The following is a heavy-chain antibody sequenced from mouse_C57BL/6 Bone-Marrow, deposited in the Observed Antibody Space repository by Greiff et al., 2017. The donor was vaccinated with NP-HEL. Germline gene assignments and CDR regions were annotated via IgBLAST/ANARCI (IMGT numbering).Heavy chain of an antibody. Sequence: VQLQQSGAELARPGASVKMSCKASGYTFTSYTMHWVKQRPGQGLEWIGYINPSSGYTKYNQKFKDKATLTADKSSSTAYMQLSSLTSEDSAVYYCARSVYYGSSYYYAMDYGGQGNSVTVSS. CDR2: INPSSGYT. CDR1: GYTFTSYT. V-gene: IGHV1-4*01. J-gene: IGHJ4*01. CDR3: ARSVYYGSSYYYAMDY. D-gene: IGHD1-1*01.